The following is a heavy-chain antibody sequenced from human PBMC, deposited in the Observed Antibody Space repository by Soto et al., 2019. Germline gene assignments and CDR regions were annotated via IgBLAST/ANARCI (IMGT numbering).Heavy chain of an antibody. CDR2: IWYDCSNK. D-gene: IGHD1-1*01. Sequence: QVQLVASGGGVVQPGRSVRLSCAACGVTFRSYGLHWVLQAPGKRLEWVAVIWYDCSNKYYADCVKGRFTISRDNSKNTLNLQMNSLRAEDTAVYYCARESTTDYYYYIDVWGKGTTVTVSS. CDR1: GVTFRSYG. CDR3: ARESTTDYYYYIDV. J-gene: IGHJ6*03. V-gene: IGHV3-33*01.